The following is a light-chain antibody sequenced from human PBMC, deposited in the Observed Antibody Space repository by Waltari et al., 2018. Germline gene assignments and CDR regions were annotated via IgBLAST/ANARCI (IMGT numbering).Light chain of an antibody. CDR3: GTWDSSLSAGV. CDR2: DKN. CDR1: SSNIGNNY. J-gene: IGLJ2*01. V-gene: IGLV1-51*01. Sequence: QSVLTQPPSVSAAPGQKVTISCSGSSSNIGNNYVSCYQQLPGTAPKLLIDDKNKRPSGIPDRFSGSKSGTSATLGITGLQTGDEADYYCGTWDSSLSAGVFGGGTKLTVL.